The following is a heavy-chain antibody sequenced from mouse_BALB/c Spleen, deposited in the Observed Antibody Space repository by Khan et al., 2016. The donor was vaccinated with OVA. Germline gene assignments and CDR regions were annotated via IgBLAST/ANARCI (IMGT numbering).Heavy chain of an antibody. V-gene: IGHV1-7*01. CDR2: INPTTGYT. Sequence: QIQLVQSGAELAKPGASVKMSCKASGYTFINYWMNWVKQRPGQGLEWIGYINPTTGYTEYNLKFKDKATLTADKSSSTAHMQLSSLTSEDSAVYYCARRGLRWDFDYWGQGTTRTVSS. J-gene: IGHJ2*01. CDR1: GYTFINYW. CDR3: ARRGLRWDFDY. D-gene: IGHD1-1*02.